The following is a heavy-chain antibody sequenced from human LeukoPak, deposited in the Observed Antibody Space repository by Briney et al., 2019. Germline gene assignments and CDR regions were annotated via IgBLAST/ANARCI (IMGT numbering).Heavy chain of an antibody. Sequence: GGSLRLSCAASGFTFSSYGMHWVRQAPGKGLEWVAVISYDGSNKYYADSVKGRFTISRDNSKNTLYLQMNSLRAEDTAVYYCAKDYFPHRDTMIVVVITPDYWGQGTLVTVSS. CDR3: AKDYFPHRDTMIVVVITPDY. D-gene: IGHD3-22*01. J-gene: IGHJ4*02. CDR2: ISYDGSNK. CDR1: GFTFSSYG. V-gene: IGHV3-30*18.